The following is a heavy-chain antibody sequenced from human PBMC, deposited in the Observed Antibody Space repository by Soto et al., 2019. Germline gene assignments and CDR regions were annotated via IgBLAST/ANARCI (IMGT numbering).Heavy chain of an antibody. D-gene: IGHD2-15*01. J-gene: IGHJ4*02. Sequence: SETLSLTCTVSGGSISSSSYYWGWIRQPPGKGLEWIGSIYYSGSTYYNPSLKSRVTISVDTSKNQFSLKLSSVTAADTAVYYCARLIVVVVAATAPPNFYYFDYWGQGTLVTVSS. V-gene: IGHV4-39*01. CDR1: GGSISSSSYY. CDR3: ARLIVVVVAATAPPNFYYFDY. CDR2: IYYSGST.